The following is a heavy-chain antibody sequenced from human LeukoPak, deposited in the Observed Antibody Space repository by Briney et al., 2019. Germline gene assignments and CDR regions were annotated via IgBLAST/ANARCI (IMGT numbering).Heavy chain of an antibody. CDR3: ARGDLWLGH. CDR2: IKSDGSEE. J-gene: IGHJ4*02. V-gene: IGHV3-7*01. Sequence: GGSLRLSCTASGFTFSSQWMSWVRQALGKGLEWVANIKSDGSEEYYGDSVKGRFTISRDNAKNSLYLQMNSLRVEDTAVYYCARGDLWLGHWGQGSLVTVSS. D-gene: IGHD3-10*01. CDR1: GFTFSSQW.